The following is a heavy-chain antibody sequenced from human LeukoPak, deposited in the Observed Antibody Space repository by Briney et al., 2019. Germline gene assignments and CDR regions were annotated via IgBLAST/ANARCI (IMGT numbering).Heavy chain of an antibody. Sequence: SETLSLTCTVSGGSISSYYWSWIRQPPGKGLEWIGYIYYSGSTNYNPSLKSRVTISVDTSKNQFSLKLSSVTAADTAVYYCARSWSGYNTYYFDYWGQGTLVTVSS. V-gene: IGHV4-59*01. CDR3: ARSWSGYNTYYFDY. D-gene: IGHD3-3*01. CDR1: GGSISSYY. CDR2: IYYSGST. J-gene: IGHJ4*02.